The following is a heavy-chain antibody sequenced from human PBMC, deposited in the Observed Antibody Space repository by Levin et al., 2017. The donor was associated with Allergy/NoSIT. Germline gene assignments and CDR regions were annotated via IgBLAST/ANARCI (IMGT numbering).Heavy chain of an antibody. CDR3: ARGAYYDSSGEAH. D-gene: IGHD3-22*01. CDR1: GGTFSSYT. Sequence: KISCKASGGTFSSYTISWVRQAPGQGLEWMGRIIPILGIANYAQKFQGRVTITADKSTSTAYMELSSLRSEDTAVYYCARGAYYDSSGEAHWGQGTLVTVSS. CDR2: IIPILGIA. V-gene: IGHV1-69*02. J-gene: IGHJ4*02.